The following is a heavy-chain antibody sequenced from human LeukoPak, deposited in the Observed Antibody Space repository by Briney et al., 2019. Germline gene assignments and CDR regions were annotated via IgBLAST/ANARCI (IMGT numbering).Heavy chain of an antibody. CDR3: LRGDRRDY. J-gene: IGHJ4*02. Sequence: WWSLTLSCEASGFTFNTYSMNWARQAPGKGLEWVSSIDSSGGYMFYADSVKGRFIISRDNAKDSLYLQMNSLRVEDTAVYYCLRGDRRDYWGQGTLVTASS. V-gene: IGHV3-21*06. CDR1: GFTFNTYS. CDR2: IDSSGGYM.